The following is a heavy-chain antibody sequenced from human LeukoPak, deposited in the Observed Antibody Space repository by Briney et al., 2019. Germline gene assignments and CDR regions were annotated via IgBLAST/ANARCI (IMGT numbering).Heavy chain of an antibody. CDR1: GGSISSSSYY. V-gene: IGHV4-39*07. J-gene: IGHJ3*02. CDR2: IYYSGST. CDR3: ASPSGGRYRDDALDI. D-gene: IGHD3-10*01. Sequence: PSETLSLTCTVSGGSISSSSYYWGWIRQPPGKGLEWIGSIYYSGSTYYNPSLKSRVTISVDMSKNQIFLKLNSVTAADTAVYHCASPSGGRYRDDALDIWGQGTMVTVSS.